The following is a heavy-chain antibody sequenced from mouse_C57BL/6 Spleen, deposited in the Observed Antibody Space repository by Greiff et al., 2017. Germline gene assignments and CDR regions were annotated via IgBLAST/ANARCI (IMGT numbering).Heavy chain of an antibody. D-gene: IGHD4-1*01. Sequence: QVQLQQPGAELVKPGASVKMSCKASGYTFTSYWITWVKQRPGQGLEWIGDIYPGSGSTNYNEKFKSKATLTVDTSSSTAYMQLSSLTSEDSAVYYCARGLPGTSYAMDYWGQGTSVTVSS. CDR1: GYTFTSYW. CDR3: ARGLPGTSYAMDY. J-gene: IGHJ4*01. CDR2: IYPGSGST. V-gene: IGHV1-55*01.